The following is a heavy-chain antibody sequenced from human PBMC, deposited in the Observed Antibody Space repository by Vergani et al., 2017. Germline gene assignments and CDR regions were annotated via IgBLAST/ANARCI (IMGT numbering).Heavy chain of an antibody. CDR3: ARGRDKYSGYDWGYYFDY. J-gene: IGHJ4*02. CDR1: GGSISSSSYY. V-gene: IGHV4-61*05. CDR2: IYYSGST. D-gene: IGHD5-12*01. Sequence: QLQLQESGPGLVKPSETLSLTCTVSGGSISSSSYYWGWIRQPPGKGLEWIGYIYYSGSTNYNPSLKSRVTISVDTSKNQFSLKLSSVTAADTAVYYCARGRDKYSGYDWGYYFDYWGQGTLVTVSS.